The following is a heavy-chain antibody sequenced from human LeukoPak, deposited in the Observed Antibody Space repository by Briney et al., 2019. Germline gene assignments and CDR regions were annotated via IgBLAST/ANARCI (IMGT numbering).Heavy chain of an antibody. CDR1: GGSITSDY. Sequence: KPSETLSLTCTVSGGSITSDYWNWIRQPPGKGLEWIGRMFVSGTTNYNPHLKSRVAMSVDTSKNQFSLKLSSVTAADTAVYYCARSPASMVNNWFDPWGQGTLVTVSS. CDR3: ARSPASMVNNWFDP. CDR2: MFVSGTT. V-gene: IGHV4-4*07. J-gene: IGHJ5*02. D-gene: IGHD2-21*01.